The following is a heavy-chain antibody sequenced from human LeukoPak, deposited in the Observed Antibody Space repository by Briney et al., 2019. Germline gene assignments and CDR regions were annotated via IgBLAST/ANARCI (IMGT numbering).Heavy chain of an antibody. CDR1: GFTFSSYG. D-gene: IGHD6-19*01. J-gene: IGHJ5*02. CDR2: ISYDGSNK. V-gene: IGHV3-30*18. Sequence: GGSLRLSCAASGFTFSSYGMHWVRQAPGKGLEWVAVISYDGSNKYYADSVKGRFTISRDNSKNTLYLQMNSLRAEDTAVYYCAKDWQWLGTKADNWFDPWGQGTLVTVSS. CDR3: AKDWQWLGTKADNWFDP.